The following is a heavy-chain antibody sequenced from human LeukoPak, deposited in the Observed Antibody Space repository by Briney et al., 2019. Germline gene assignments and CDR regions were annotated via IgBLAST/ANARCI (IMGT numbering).Heavy chain of an antibody. Sequence: PGGSLRLSCAASGFTFSSYSMNWVRQAPGKGLEWVSSISSSSSYIYYADSVKGRFTISRDNAKNSLYLQMNSLRAEDTAVYYCARDGRTGTGSAAMRQYGMDVWGQGTTVTVSS. CDR3: ARDGRTGTGSAAMRQYGMDV. J-gene: IGHJ6*02. CDR1: GFTFSSYS. CDR2: ISSSSSYI. V-gene: IGHV3-21*01. D-gene: IGHD2-2*01.